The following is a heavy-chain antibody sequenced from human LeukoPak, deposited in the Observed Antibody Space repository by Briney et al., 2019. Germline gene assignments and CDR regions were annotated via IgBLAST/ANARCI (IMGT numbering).Heavy chain of an antibody. CDR3: AKDRIRAWYYYYYMDV. J-gene: IGHJ6*03. CDR2: ISYDGSNK. V-gene: IGHV3-30*04. Sequence: GGSLRLSCAASGFTFSSYAMHWVRQAPGKGLEWVAVISYDGSNKYYADSVKGRFTISRDNSKNTLYLQMNSLRAEDTAVYYCAKDRIRAWYYYYYMDVWGKGTTVTISS. D-gene: IGHD3-10*01. CDR1: GFTFSSYA.